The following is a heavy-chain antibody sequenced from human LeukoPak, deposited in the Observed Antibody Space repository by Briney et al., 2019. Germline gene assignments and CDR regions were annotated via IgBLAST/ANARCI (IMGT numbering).Heavy chain of an antibody. CDR1: GFTVSSNY. J-gene: IGHJ4*02. D-gene: IGHD3-3*01. CDR2: IYSGGST. CDR3: AKDLGAYDFWSGTTPGY. V-gene: IGHV3-66*01. Sequence: PGGSPRLSCAASGFTVSSNYMSWVRQAPGKGLEWVSVIYSGGSTYYADSVKGRFTISRDNSKNTLYLQMNSLRAEDTAVYYCAKDLGAYDFWSGTTPGYWGQGTLVTVSS.